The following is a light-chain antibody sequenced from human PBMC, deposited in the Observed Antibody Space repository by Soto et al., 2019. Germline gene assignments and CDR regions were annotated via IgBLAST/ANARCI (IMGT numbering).Light chain of an antibody. CDR1: QSVSSN. V-gene: IGKV3-15*01. CDR3: QQYNNWPPWK. J-gene: IGKJ1*01. Sequence: EIVMTQSPATLSVSPGERATLSCRASQSVSSNLAGYQQKPGQAPRLLIYGASTRATGIPARFSGSGSGTEFTLTISSLESEDFAVYYCQQYNNWPPWKFGQGTKV. CDR2: GAS.